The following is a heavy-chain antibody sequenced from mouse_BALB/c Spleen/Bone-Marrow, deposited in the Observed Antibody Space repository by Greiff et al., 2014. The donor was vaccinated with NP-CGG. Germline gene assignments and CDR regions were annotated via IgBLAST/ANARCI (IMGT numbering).Heavy chain of an antibody. D-gene: IGHD3-1*01. CDR1: GFTFSDYY. V-gene: IGHV5-4*02. CDR2: ISDGGGYT. CDR3: ARSGERFGAMDY. Sequence: EVNVVESGGGLVKPGGSLKLSCAASGFTFSDYYMYWVRQTPEKGLEWVATISDGGGYTYYPDSVWGRFTISRDNAKNNLYLQMSSLKSEDTAMYYCARSGERFGAMDYWGQGTSVTVFS. J-gene: IGHJ4*01.